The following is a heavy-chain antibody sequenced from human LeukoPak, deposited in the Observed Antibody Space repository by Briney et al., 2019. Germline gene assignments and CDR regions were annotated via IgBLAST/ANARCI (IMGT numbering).Heavy chain of an antibody. Sequence: ASVKVSCKASGYXFTGYYIHWVRQAPGQGLEWMGWINPNSGGTNYAQKFQGRVTMTRDTSISTAYMELSRLRSDDTAVYYCARGPNYDILTGYYNGPTDYWGQGTLVTVSS. J-gene: IGHJ4*02. CDR2: INPNSGGT. CDR1: GYXFTGYY. D-gene: IGHD3-9*01. CDR3: ARGPNYDILTGYYNGPTDY. V-gene: IGHV1-2*02.